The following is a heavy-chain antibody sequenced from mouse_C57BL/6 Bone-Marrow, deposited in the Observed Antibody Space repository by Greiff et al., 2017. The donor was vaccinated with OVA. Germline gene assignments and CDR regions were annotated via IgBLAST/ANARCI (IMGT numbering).Heavy chain of an antibody. J-gene: IGHJ1*03. D-gene: IGHD1-1*01. CDR1: GFTFSSYA. CDR2: ISSGGDYI. CDR3: TRDPGYYGSSYGGYFDV. Sequence: DVMLVESGEGLVKPGGSLKLSCAASGFTFSSYAMSWVRQTPEKRLEWVAYISSGGDYIYYADTVKGRFTISRDNARNTLYLQMSSLKSEDTAMYYCTRDPGYYGSSYGGYFDVWGTGTTVTVSS. V-gene: IGHV5-9-1*02.